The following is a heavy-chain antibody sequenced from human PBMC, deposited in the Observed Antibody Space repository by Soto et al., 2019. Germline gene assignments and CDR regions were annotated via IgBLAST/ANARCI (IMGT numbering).Heavy chain of an antibody. D-gene: IGHD5-18*01. CDR3: ARGHRAMEYYYYYGMDV. CDR1: GVSISSSF. J-gene: IGHJ6*02. CDR2: ISYSGST. Sequence: TSETLSLTCSVSGVSISSSFWSWIRQPPGKELEWIGYISYSGSTTYNPSLKSRITLSVDTSKNQFSLRVASVTAADTAVYYCARGHRAMEYYYYYGMDVWGQGTTVTVSS. V-gene: IGHV4-59*01.